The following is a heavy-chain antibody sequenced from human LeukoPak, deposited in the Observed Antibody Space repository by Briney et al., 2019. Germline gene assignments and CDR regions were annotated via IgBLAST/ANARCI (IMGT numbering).Heavy chain of an antibody. V-gene: IGHV3-7*05. CDR3: AKDRNLIAAADFDY. CDR1: GFTFSSYW. CDR2: IKQDGSQK. D-gene: IGHD6-13*01. J-gene: IGHJ4*02. Sequence: GGSLRLSCAASGFTFSSYWMTWVRQTPGKGLEWVALIKQDGSQKYYVDSVRGRFTISRDNANNSLFLQMNSLRAEDTAVYYCAKDRNLIAAADFDYWGQGTLVTVSS.